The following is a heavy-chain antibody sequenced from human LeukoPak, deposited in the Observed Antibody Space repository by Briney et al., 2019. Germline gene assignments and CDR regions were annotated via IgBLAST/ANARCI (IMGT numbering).Heavy chain of an antibody. V-gene: IGHV4-59*08. D-gene: IGHD2-8*02. CDR1: GGSISNYY. J-gene: IGHJ3*02. Sequence: SETQSLTCTVSGGSISNYYWSWIRQPPGKGLEWIGYIYFRENTNYNPSLKSRVTISVDTSKNQFSLRLNSVTAADTAVYYCARLPPGGAFDIWGQGTVVTVSS. CDR2: IYFRENT. CDR3: ARLPPGGAFDI.